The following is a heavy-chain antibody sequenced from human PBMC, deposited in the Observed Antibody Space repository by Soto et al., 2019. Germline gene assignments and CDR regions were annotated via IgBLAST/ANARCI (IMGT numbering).Heavy chain of an antibody. CDR1: GFTFSSYA. Sequence: EVQLLESGGGLVQPGGSLRLSCAASGFTFSSYAMSWVRQAPGKGLEWVSAISGSGGRTYYADSVKGRFTISRDNSKNTLYLQMNSLRAEDTAVYYCAKSGETVSGDSGKGFDYWDQGTLVNVSS. V-gene: IGHV3-23*01. CDR2: ISGSGGRT. D-gene: IGHD3-10*01. J-gene: IGHJ4*02. CDR3: AKSGETVSGDSGKGFDY.